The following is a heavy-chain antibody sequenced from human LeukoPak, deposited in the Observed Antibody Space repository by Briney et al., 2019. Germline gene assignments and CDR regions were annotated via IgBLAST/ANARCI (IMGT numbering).Heavy chain of an antibody. CDR1: GGTFSSYA. CDR3: ARVGQQLANYYYYGMDV. V-gene: IGHV1-69*01. J-gene: IGHJ6*02. CDR2: IIPIFGTA. D-gene: IGHD6-13*01. Sequence: ASVKVSCKASGGTFSSYAISWVRQAPGQGLEWMGGIIPIFGTANYAQKFQGRVTITADESTSTAYMELSSLRSEDTAVYYCARVGQQLANYYYYGMDVWGRGTTVTVSS.